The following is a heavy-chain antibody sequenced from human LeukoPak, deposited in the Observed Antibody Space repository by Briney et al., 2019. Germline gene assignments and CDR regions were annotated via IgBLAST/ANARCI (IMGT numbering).Heavy chain of an antibody. CDR1: GGSISSNNW. CDR3: ARGLRFLVV. J-gene: IGHJ6*02. CDR2: VYHSGSP. V-gene: IGHV4-4*02. D-gene: IGHD3-3*01. Sequence: SETLSLTCAVSGGSISSNNWWGWVRQPPGKGLEWIGEVYHSGSPNYNPSLKSRVTISVDKSRNHFSLNLSSVTAADTAVYYCARGLRFLVVWGQGTTVTVSS.